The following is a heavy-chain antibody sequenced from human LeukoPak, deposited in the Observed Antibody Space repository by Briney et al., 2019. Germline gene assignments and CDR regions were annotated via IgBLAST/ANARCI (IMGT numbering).Heavy chain of an antibody. Sequence: GSLRLSCAASGLTFSNYNMNWVRQPPGKGLEWIGEIYHSGSTNYNPSLKSRVTMSVDKSKNQFSLKLSSVTAADTAVYYCASAEPRGIIWFPYWGQGTLVTVSS. V-gene: IGHV4-4*02. CDR2: IYHSGST. CDR3: ASAEPRGIIWFPY. D-gene: IGHD6-13*01. J-gene: IGHJ4*02. CDR1: GLTFSNYN.